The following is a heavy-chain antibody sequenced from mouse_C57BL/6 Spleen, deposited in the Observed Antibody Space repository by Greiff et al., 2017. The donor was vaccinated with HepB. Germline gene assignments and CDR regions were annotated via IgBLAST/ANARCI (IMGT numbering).Heavy chain of an antibody. CDR1: GYTFTSYW. CDR2: IDPSDSET. D-gene: IGHD2-12*01. J-gene: IGHJ3*01. CDR3: ARSTYSSPFAY. V-gene: IGHV1-52*01. Sequence: QVQLQQPGAELVRPGSSVKLSCKASGYTFTSYWMQWVKQRPIQGLEWIGNIDPSDSETHYNQKFKDKATLTVDKSSSTAYMQLSSLTSEDSAVYYCARSTYSSPFAYWGQGTLVTVSA.